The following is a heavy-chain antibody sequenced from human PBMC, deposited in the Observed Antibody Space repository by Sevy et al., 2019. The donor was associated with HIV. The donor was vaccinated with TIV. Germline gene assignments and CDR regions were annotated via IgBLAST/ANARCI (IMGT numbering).Heavy chain of an antibody. J-gene: IGHJ4*02. CDR2: ISASGDTI. D-gene: IGHD3-3*01. Sequence: GGSLRLSCAASGFTFSGYAMSWVRQAPGKGLEWVSSISASGDTIKYADSVRGRFTLSRDNSRNTRYLQMNSLRSEDTALYYCAKGPGDLAWLLFDYWGRGTLVTVSS. CDR3: AKGPGDLAWLLFDY. V-gene: IGHV3-23*01. CDR1: GFTFSGYA.